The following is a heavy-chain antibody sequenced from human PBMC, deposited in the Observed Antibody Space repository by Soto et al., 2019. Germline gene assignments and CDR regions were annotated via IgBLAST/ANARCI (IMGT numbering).Heavy chain of an antibody. J-gene: IGHJ4*02. Sequence: EVQLFESGGGLVQPGGSLRLSCAASAFTISRYAMSWVRQAPGKGLEWVSAISDSGDTTHYADSVKGRFTISRDTSKSTLYLQMNTLRAEDTALYYCAKDKPGTTSFDDWGQGTLVIVSS. CDR1: AFTISRYA. CDR2: ISDSGDTT. D-gene: IGHD1-1*01. V-gene: IGHV3-23*01. CDR3: AKDKPGTTSFDD.